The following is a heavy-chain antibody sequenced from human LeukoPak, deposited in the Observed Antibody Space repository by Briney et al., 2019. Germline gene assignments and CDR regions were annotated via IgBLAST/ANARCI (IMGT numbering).Heavy chain of an antibody. V-gene: IGHV4-59*11. J-gene: IGHJ3*02. Sequence: TSENLSLNFTGSGGSISSHYWSWIRQPPGKGLEWIGYNYYSGSTNYNPSLKSRVTISVDTSKNQFSVKLSSVTAADTAVYYGGRVKGAGGRWGVGGHAAFDIWGQGTMVTVSS. CDR3: GRVKGAGGRWGVGGHAAFDI. D-gene: IGHD1-26*01. CDR1: GGSISSHY. CDR2: NYYSGST.